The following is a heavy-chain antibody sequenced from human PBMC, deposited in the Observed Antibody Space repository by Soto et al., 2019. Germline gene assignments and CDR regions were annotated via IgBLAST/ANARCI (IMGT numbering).Heavy chain of an antibody. V-gene: IGHV4-4*02. J-gene: IGHJ4*01. CDR1: GGSINSSHW. CDR2: IYHSGGT. Sequence: QVQLQESGPGLVRPSGTLSLICTVSGGSINSSHWWSWVRQSPERGLEWIGEIYHSGGTTYNPSLQSRVPVSLGKSTNHFSLEVRSVTAADTALYFCARRGTGYEYDYHYYFDLWGQEAWSPSPQ. CDR3: ARRGTGYEYDYHYYFDL. D-gene: IGHD3-16*01.